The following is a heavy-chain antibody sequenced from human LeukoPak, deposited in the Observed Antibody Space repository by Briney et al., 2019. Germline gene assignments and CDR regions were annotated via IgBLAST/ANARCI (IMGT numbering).Heavy chain of an antibody. CDR3: ASAMGELSEGYFDY. CDR2: INPKSGDT. CDR1: GYTFTSYY. J-gene: IGHJ4*02. V-gene: IGHV1-2*02. Sequence: ASVKVSCKASGYTFTSYYIHWVRQAPGQGLEWMGWINPKSGDTNYAQKFQGRVTMTRDTSISTTYMELSSLRSEDTAVYYCASAMGELSEGYFDYWGQGTLVTVSS. D-gene: IGHD3-16*02.